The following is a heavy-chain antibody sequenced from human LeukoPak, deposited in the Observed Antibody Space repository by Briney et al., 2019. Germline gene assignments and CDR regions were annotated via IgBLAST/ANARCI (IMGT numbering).Heavy chain of an antibody. D-gene: IGHD5-18*01. Sequence: PGGSLRLSCAASGFTFSSYSMNWVRQVPGKGLEWVSYISNSGISYADSVKGRFTISRDNAKNSLYLQMNSLRAEDTAVYYCARDRGYFYWGQGTLVTVSS. V-gene: IGHV3-48*04. CDR1: GFTFSSYS. CDR2: ISNSGI. J-gene: IGHJ4*02. CDR3: ARDRGYFY.